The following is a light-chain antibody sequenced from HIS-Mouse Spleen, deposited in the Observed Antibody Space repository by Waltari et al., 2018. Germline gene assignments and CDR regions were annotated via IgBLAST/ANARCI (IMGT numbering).Light chain of an antibody. V-gene: IGKV1-9*01. CDR3: QQLNSYPPT. CDR1: QGISSY. CDR2: AAS. J-gene: IGKJ1*01. Sequence: DIQLTQSPSFLSASVGDRVTITCRASQGISSYLAWYHQKPGKAPKLLTYAASTLQSGVPSRFSGSGSGTEFTLTISSLQPEDFATYYCQQLNSYPPTFGKGTKVEIK.